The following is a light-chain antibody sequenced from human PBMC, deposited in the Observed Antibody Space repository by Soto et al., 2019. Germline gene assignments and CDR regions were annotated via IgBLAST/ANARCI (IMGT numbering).Light chain of an antibody. CDR2: EGS. J-gene: IGKJ5*01. Sequence: DIVLTQSPATLSLSPGQTATLSCRASQSVSSYLAWYQQKAGQAPRLLIYEGSNRATGIPTRFSGSGSGTDFTLTISSLEPEDFAVYFCQQHNNWPTFGQGTRLEI. V-gene: IGKV3-11*01. CDR1: QSVSSY. CDR3: QQHNNWPT.